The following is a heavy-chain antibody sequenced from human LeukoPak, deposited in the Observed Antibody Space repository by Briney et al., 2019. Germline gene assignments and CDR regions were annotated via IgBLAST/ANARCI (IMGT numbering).Heavy chain of an antibody. CDR1: GGTFSSYA. J-gene: IGHJ6*03. D-gene: IGHD6-6*01. Sequence: ASVKVSCKASGGTFSSYAISWVRQAPGQGLEWMGGIIPIFGTANYAQKFQGRVTITADESTSTAYMELSSLRSENTAVYYCARASEYSSSQDYYYYYMDVWGKGTTVTVSS. V-gene: IGHV1-69*13. CDR3: ARASEYSSSQDYYYYYMDV. CDR2: IIPIFGTA.